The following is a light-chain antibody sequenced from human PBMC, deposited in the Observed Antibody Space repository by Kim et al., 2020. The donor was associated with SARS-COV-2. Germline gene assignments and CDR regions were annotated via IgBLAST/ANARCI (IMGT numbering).Light chain of an antibody. CDR2: ISS. Sequence: QSVLTQPPSASGTPGQRVTISCSGSRSNIGTNTVNWYQQLPGTAHKVLIYISSQRPSGVPDRFSGSRSGTSASLAISGLQSEDEADYYCATWDDSLNGWVFGGGTQLTVL. CDR1: RSNIGTNT. CDR3: ATWDDSLNGWV. J-gene: IGLJ3*02. V-gene: IGLV1-44*01.